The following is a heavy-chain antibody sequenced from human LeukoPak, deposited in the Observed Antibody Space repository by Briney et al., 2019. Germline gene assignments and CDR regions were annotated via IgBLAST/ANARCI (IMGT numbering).Heavy chain of an antibody. CDR2: ISSSSTI. CDR1: GFTFSSYS. J-gene: IGHJ1*01. V-gene: IGHV3-48*02. CDR3: ARAAPYSSSFKYFQH. Sequence: GGSLRLSCAASGFTFSSYSMNWVRQAPGKGLEWVSYISSSSTIYYADSVKGRFTISRDNAKNSLYLQMNSLRDEDTAVYYCARAAPYSSSFKYFQHWGQGTLVTVSS. D-gene: IGHD6-13*01.